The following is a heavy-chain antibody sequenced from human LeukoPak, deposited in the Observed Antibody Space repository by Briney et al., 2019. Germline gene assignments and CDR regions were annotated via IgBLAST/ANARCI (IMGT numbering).Heavy chain of an antibody. CDR3: ARGSGYDGYAY. CDR2: ISGGGGST. J-gene: IGHJ4*02. V-gene: IGHV3-23*01. Sequence: PGGSLRLSCAASGFPFSSYAMSGVRQAPGKGLEWVSTISGGGGSTYNADSVKGRLTISRDNSKSTLYLQMNSLRAEDTAVYYCARGSGYDGYAYWGQGTLVTVSS. D-gene: IGHD5-12*01. CDR1: GFPFSSYA.